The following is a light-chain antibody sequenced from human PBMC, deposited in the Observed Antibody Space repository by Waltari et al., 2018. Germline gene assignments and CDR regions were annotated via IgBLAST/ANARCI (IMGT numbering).Light chain of an antibody. J-gene: IGKJ1*01. Sequence: EVVMTQSPATLSVSQGERATLSCRASQSISINMVWDQQRPGQAPRLLIYEASMRATEIPARFSGSGSGTEFTLTISSVQSEDAAVYYCQQFNDWPRTFGQGTKVEIK. CDR2: EAS. CDR1: QSISIN. CDR3: QQFNDWPRT. V-gene: IGKV3-15*01.